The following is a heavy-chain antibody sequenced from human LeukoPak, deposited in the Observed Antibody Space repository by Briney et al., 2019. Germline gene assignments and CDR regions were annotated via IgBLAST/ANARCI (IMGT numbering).Heavy chain of an antibody. CDR1: GGSFSGYY. Sequence: SETLSLTCAVYGGSFSGYYWSWIRQPPGKGLEWIGEINHSGSTNYNPSLKSRVTISVDTSKNQFSLKLSSVTAADTAVYYCARRSSIFGVVIIPLDAFDIWGQGTMVTVSS. CDR3: ARRSSIFGVVIIPLDAFDI. J-gene: IGHJ3*02. D-gene: IGHD3-3*01. V-gene: IGHV4-34*01. CDR2: INHSGST.